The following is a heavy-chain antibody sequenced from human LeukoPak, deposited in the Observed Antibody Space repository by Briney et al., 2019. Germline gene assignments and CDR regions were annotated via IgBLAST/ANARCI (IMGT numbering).Heavy chain of an antibody. Sequence: GESLTISCQASGYSFTNYWITWVRQVPGKGLEWMGRIDPGDSATNYGPPFQGHVIISADRSTTTAYLHFNSLEASDTALYYCARPSGWSGYDIWGQGTMVIVSS. CDR3: ARPSGWSGYDI. CDR2: IDPGDSAT. V-gene: IGHV5-10-1*01. J-gene: IGHJ3*02. CDR1: GYSFTNYW. D-gene: IGHD6-19*01.